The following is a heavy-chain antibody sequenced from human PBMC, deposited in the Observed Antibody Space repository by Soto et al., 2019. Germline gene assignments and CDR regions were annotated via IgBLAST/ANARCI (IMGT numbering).Heavy chain of an antibody. CDR2: IKKDGSDK. Sequence: EVQLVESGGGLVQPGGSLRLSCAASGFTFGGYYMTWVRQAPGRGLEGVANIKKDGSDKYYLGSLKGRFTISRDNAKSLLYLQMNGLRVEDTAVYYCARGRSDDYFDYWGRGTLVTVSS. CDR1: GFTFGGYY. J-gene: IGHJ4*02. D-gene: IGHD2-15*01. CDR3: ARGRSDDYFDY. V-gene: IGHV3-7*01.